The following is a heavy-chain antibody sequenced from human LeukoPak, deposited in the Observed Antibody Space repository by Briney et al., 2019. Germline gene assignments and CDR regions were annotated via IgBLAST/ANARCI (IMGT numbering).Heavy chain of an antibody. CDR3: ARVREGYAFDI. V-gene: IGHV3-64*01. CDR1: GFTFSSYA. D-gene: IGHD1-1*01. CDR2: ISSNGGST. Sequence: AGGSLRLSCAASGFTFSSYAMHWVRQAPGKGLEYVSAISSNGGSTYYANSVKGRFTISRNNSKNTLYLQMGSLRAEDMAVYYCARVREGYAFDIWGQGTVVTVSS. J-gene: IGHJ3*02.